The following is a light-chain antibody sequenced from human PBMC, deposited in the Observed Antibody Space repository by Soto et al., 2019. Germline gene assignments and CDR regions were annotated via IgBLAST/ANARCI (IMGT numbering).Light chain of an antibody. CDR1: QSVSNW. CDR3: QHYTGYRWT. V-gene: IGKV1-5*03. CDR2: KAS. Sequence: DIQMTQSPSTLSASVGDRVTITCRASQSVSNWLAWYQQKPGKAPKILIYKASSLESGVPSRFSRSRSGTEFTLTISSLRPDDFATYYCQHYTGYRWTVGQGTKVDSK. J-gene: IGKJ1*01.